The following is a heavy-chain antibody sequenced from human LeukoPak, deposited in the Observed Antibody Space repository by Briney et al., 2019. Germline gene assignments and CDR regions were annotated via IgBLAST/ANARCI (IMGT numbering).Heavy chain of an antibody. CDR1: GFTFSSYG. D-gene: IGHD3-16*01. J-gene: IGHJ6*03. V-gene: IGHV3-30*02. Sequence: GGSLRLSCAASGFTFSSYGMHWVRQAPGKGLEWVAFIRYDGSNKYYADSVKGRFTISRDNSKNTLYLQMNSLRAEDTAVYYCAKVPLSRFYYYYMDVWGKGTTVTISS. CDR2: IRYDGSNK. CDR3: AKVPLSRFYYYYMDV.